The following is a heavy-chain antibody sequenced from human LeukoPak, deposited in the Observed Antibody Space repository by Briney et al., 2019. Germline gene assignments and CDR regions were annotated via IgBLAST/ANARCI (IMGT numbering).Heavy chain of an antibody. Sequence: ASVKVSCKASGYTFTSYGISWVRQAPGQGLEWMGWISAYNGNTNYAQKLQGRVTMTTDTSTSTAYMELRSLRSDDTAVYYRARIYYGSGSYLWFDPWGQGTLVTVSS. CDR2: ISAYNGNT. CDR1: GYTFTSYG. CDR3: ARIYYGSGSYLWFDP. V-gene: IGHV1-18*01. D-gene: IGHD3-10*01. J-gene: IGHJ5*02.